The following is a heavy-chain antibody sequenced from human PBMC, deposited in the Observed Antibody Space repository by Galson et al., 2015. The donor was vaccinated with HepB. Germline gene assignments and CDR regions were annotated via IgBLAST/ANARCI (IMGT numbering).Heavy chain of an antibody. Sequence: SLRLSCAASGFTFSSYGMHWVRQAPGKGLEWVAVISYDGSNKYYADSVKGRFTISRDNSKNTLYLQMNSLRAEDTAVYYCAKDQHGFWSGLTLPPPHFDYWGQGTLVTVSS. CDR2: ISYDGSNK. CDR1: GFTFSSYG. D-gene: IGHD3-3*01. CDR3: AKDQHGFWSGLTLPPPHFDY. J-gene: IGHJ4*02. V-gene: IGHV3-30*18.